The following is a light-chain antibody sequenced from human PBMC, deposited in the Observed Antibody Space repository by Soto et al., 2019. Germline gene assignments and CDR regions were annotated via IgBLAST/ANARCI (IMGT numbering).Light chain of an antibody. V-gene: IGKV3-20*01. J-gene: IGKJ4*01. Sequence: EIVLTQSPATLSVSPGERATLSCRASQSVSSSFLAWYQQTPGQAPRLLIYGASNRAAGIPDRFSGSGSGTDFSLTISRLEPEDSAVYYCQQYGSSLLTFGGGTKVDIK. CDR3: QQYGSSLLT. CDR2: GAS. CDR1: QSVSSSF.